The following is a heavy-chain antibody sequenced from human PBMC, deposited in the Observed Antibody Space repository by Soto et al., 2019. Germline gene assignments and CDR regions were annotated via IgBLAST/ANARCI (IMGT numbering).Heavy chain of an antibody. Sequence: SETLSLTCTVSGGSISSGGYYWSWIRQHPGKGLEWIGYIYHSGSTYYNPSLKSRVTISVDTSKNQFSLKLSSVTAADTAVYYCARDSDIAARRYYYYGMDVWGQGTTVTVSS. V-gene: IGHV4-31*03. CDR1: GGSISSGGYY. D-gene: IGHD6-6*01. J-gene: IGHJ6*02. CDR3: ARDSDIAARRYYYYGMDV. CDR2: IYHSGST.